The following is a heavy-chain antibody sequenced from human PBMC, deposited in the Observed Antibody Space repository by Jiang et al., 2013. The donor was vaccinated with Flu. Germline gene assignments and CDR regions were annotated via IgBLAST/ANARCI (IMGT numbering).Heavy chain of an antibody. CDR3: ASLTMV. CDR1: GFTVSSHY. V-gene: IGHV3-53*01. CDR2: IHNGGGT. D-gene: IGHD4/OR15-4a*01. J-gene: IGHJ4*02. Sequence: QLVESGGGLIQPGGSLRLSCAASGFTVSSHYMTWVRQAPGKGLGWVSVIHNGGGTYYADSLKGRFGISRDNSKNTVYLQMNSVRAEDTAVYYCASLTMVWGQGSLVTVSS.